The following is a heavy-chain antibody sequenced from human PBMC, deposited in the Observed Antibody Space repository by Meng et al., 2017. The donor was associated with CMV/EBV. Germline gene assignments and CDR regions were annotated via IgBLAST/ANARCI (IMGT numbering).Heavy chain of an antibody. J-gene: IGHJ6*02. V-gene: IGHV3-30*02. CDR3: AKGPYCSSTSCYYYYYGMDV. CDR1: GFTFSSYG. D-gene: IGHD2-2*01. CDR2: IWYDGSNK. Sequence: GESLKISCAASGFTFSSYGMHWVRQAPGKGLEWVAVIWYDGSNKYYADSVKGRFTISRDNSKNTLYLQMNSLRAEDTAVYYCAKGPYCSSTSCYYYYYGMDVWGQGTTVTVSS.